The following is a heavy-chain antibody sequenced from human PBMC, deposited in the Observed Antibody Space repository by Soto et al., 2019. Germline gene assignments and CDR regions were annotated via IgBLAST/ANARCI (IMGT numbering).Heavy chain of an antibody. D-gene: IGHD4-17*01. CDR3: ARASVTTPLYFDY. J-gene: IGHJ4*02. CDR1: GGTFSSYS. V-gene: IGHV1-69*06. Sequence: GASVKVSCKASGGTFSSYSISWVLQAPGQGLEWMGGIIPIFGTANYAQKFQGRVTITADKSTSTAYMELSSLRSEDTAVYYCARASVTTPLYFDYWGQGTLVTVSS. CDR2: IIPIFGTA.